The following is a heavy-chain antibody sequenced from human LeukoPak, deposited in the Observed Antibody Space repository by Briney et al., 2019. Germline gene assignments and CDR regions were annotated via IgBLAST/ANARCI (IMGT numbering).Heavy chain of an antibody. CDR2: IYTSGST. J-gene: IGHJ4*02. Sequence: KASQTLSLTCTVSGGSISSGSYYWSWIRQPAGKGLEWIGRIYTSGSTNYNPSLKSRVTISVDTSKNQFSLKLTSVTAADTAVYYCARHPSSLITRGDYWGQGTLVTLSS. V-gene: IGHV4-61*02. CDR1: GGSISSGSYY. D-gene: IGHD7-27*01. CDR3: ARHPSSLITRGDY.